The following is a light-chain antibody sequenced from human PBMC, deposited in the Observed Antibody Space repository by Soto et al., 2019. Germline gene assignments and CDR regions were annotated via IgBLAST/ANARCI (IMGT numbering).Light chain of an antibody. CDR2: KAS. CDR3: QQYNSLWT. Sequence: DIQMTQSPSTLSASVGDRVTITCRASQSISSWLAWYQQKPGKAPKLLIYKASSLESGVPSRFIDIGSGTEFTLTISSLQPDDFATYYCQQYNSLWTFGQGTKVEIK. J-gene: IGKJ1*01. V-gene: IGKV1-5*03. CDR1: QSISSW.